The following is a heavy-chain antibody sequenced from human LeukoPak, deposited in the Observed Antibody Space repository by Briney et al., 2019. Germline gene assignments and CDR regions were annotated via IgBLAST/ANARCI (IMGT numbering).Heavy chain of an antibody. Sequence: GRSLRLSCAASGFTFSSYGMHWVRQAPGEGLGWVAVIWNDGSNKYYADSGKGRFTISRDNSKKTLHLQMTSLRGEDTAVYYCARDPVSGSGWFYYYYGMDVWGQGTTVTVSS. V-gene: IGHV3-33*01. CDR3: ARDPVSGSGWFYYYYGMDV. CDR1: GFTFSSYG. J-gene: IGHJ6*02. CDR2: IWNDGSNK. D-gene: IGHD6-19*01.